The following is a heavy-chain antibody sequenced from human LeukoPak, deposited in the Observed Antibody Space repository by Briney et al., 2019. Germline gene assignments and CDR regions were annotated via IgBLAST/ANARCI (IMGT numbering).Heavy chain of an antibody. J-gene: IGHJ4*02. CDR3: ARHRPYSSGWYVYFDY. V-gene: IGHV4-39*01. CDR2: IYYSGST. CDR1: GGSISSSSYY. D-gene: IGHD6-19*01. Sequence: PETLSLTCTVSGGSISSSSYYWGWIRQPPGKGLEWIGSIYYSGSTYYNPSLKSRVTISVDTSKNQFSLKLSSVTAADTAVYYCARHRPYSSGWYVYFDYWGQGTLVTVSS.